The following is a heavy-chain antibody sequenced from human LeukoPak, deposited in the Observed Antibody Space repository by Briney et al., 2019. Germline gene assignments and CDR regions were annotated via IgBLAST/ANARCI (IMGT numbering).Heavy chain of an antibody. CDR1: GFTFDDYA. CDR3: VKTVGSRAYDNFDY. Sequence: PGGSLRLSCAVSGFTFDDYAMHWVRQVPGKGLEWVSGINWNSDSISYAVRGRFTISRDNAKNSLYLQMNSLRAEDSAVYYCVKTVGSRAYDNFDYWGQGTLVTVSS. CDR2: INWNSDSI. D-gene: IGHD3-16*01. V-gene: IGHV3-9*01. J-gene: IGHJ4*02.